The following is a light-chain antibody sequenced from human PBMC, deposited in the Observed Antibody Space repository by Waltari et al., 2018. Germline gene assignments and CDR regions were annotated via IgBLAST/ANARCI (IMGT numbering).Light chain of an antibody. J-gene: IGLJ1*01. V-gene: IGLV2-14*01. CDR1: HSDFAADDF. CDR2: EVS. CDR3: SSYTTSSAPGV. Sequence: SALTQPASVSGSPGQSITIPCSGTHSDFAADDFVSWYQQHPGKAPHLILYEVSNRPSGISNRFSASKSGNTASLTISGLQAEDEADYYCSSYTTSSAPGVFGTGTRVTVL.